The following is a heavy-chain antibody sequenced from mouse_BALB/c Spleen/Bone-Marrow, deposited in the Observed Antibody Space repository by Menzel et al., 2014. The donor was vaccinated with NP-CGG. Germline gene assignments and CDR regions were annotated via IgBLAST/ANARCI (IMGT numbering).Heavy chain of an antibody. J-gene: IGHJ2*01. CDR2: INPSNGRT. D-gene: IGHD4-1*01. Sequence: QGLEWIGEINPSNGRTNYNEKFKSMATLTVDKSSSTAYMQLSSPTSEDSAVYYCARRERTGMNYWGQGTTLTASS. CDR3: ARRERTGMNY. V-gene: IGHV1S81*02.